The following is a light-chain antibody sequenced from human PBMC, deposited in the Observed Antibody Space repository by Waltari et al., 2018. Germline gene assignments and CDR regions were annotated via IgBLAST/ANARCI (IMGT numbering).Light chain of an antibody. CDR2: DVN. Sequence: QSALTQPAAVSGSPGQSVTIPCTGARSDFGRYDLVSWYQQHPGNAPQIVISDVNKRPSGVSDRFSGSKSGATASLTISGLHFEDEADYYCCSYAGNYIWVFGGGTRLTVL. CDR3: CSYAGNYIWV. V-gene: IGLV2-23*02. CDR1: RSDFGRYDL. J-gene: IGLJ3*02.